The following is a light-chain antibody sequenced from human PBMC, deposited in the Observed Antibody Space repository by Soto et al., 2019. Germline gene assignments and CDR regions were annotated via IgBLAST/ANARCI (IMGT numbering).Light chain of an antibody. J-gene: IGLJ1*01. CDR1: NIGSKR. Sequence: SYELTQPPSVLVAPEKTAMLTCRGDNIGSKRVHWYRQKPGKAPVLVIYYDSDRPSGIPERFSGSNSGNTATLTINRVEAGDEADYYCQVWDITTGHYVFGTGTTVTVL. CDR3: QVWDITTGHYV. V-gene: IGLV3-21*04. CDR2: YDS.